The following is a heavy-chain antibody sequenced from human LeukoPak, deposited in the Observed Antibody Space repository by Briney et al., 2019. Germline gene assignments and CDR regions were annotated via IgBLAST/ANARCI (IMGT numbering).Heavy chain of an antibody. V-gene: IGHV4-4*07. D-gene: IGHD6-6*01. CDR2: IYTSGST. Sequence: SETLSLTCAVYGGSFSGYYWSWIRQPAGKGLEWIGRIYTSGSTNYNPSLKSRVTMSVDTSKNQFSLKLSSVTAADTAVYYCARDMYSSSSFDYWGQGTLVAVSS. CDR3: ARDMYSSSSFDY. J-gene: IGHJ4*02. CDR1: GGSFSGYY.